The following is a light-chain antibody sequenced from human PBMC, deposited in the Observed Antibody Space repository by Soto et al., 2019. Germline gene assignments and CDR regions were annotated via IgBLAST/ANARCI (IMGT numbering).Light chain of an antibody. J-gene: IGLJ1*01. Sequence: QSALPQPPSASGSPGQSVTISCTGTSSDVGGYNYVSWYQQHPGKAPKLMMYEVSKRLSGIPDRFSGSKSGTTASLTVSGLQAEDGADYYCSSYAGSNNYVFGPGTKVTVL. V-gene: IGLV2-8*01. CDR3: SSYAGSNNYV. CDR2: EVS. CDR1: SSDVGGYNY.